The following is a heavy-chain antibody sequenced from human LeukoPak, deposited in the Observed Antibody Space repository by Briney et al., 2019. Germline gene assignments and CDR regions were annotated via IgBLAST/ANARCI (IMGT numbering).Heavy chain of an antibody. J-gene: IGHJ4*02. CDR3: ARLLLGSTVIDY. V-gene: IGHV4-39*01. Sequence: PSETLSLTCTVSGVSIRDNNYYWGWVRQPLGKGLEWIGRMFYTGSTYYNPSLRPRVTLSVDTSKNQLSLNLKSGTAADTAVYFCARLLLGSTVIDYWGQGALVIVSS. CDR1: GVSIRDNNYY. CDR2: MFYTGST. D-gene: IGHD2-8*02.